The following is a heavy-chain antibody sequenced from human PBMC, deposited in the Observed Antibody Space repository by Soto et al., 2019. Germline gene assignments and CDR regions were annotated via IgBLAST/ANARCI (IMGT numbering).Heavy chain of an antibody. Sequence: QVQLQESGPGLVKPSETLSLTCTVSGGSINSFYWSWIRQPPGQGLEWIGYFYYSGNTYYIPSLKSRVTISVDASKNHLYLRLTSVTAADTAVYYCARSIAVDAVDIWGQGTMVTVSS. V-gene: IGHV4-59*08. CDR3: ARSIAVDAVDI. CDR2: FYYSGNT. CDR1: GGSINSFY. D-gene: IGHD6-19*01. J-gene: IGHJ3*02.